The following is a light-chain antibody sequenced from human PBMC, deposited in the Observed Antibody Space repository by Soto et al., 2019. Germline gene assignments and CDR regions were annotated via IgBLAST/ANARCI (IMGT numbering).Light chain of an antibody. CDR2: EVS. Sequence: QSALTQPASVSGSPGQSITISCTGTSSDSGSNNYVSWFQQRPGKAPTLIIYEVSNRPSGVSTHFSGSKSGNTASLTISGLLHEDESEYYCSSYTTTTRLFGGGTKLTVL. V-gene: IGLV2-14*01. CDR1: SSDSGSNNY. J-gene: IGLJ3*02. CDR3: SSYTTTTRL.